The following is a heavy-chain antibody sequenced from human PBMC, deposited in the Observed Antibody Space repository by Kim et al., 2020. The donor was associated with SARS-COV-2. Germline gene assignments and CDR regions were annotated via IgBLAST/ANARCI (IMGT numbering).Heavy chain of an antibody. D-gene: IGHD6-6*01. CDR2: INHSGST. J-gene: IGHJ3*02. CDR3: ARQQSIAARPDAFDI. CDR1: GGSFSGYY. Sequence: SETLSLTCAVYGGSFSGYYWSWIRQPPGKGLEWIGEINHSGSTNYNPSLKSRVTISVDTSKNQFSLKLSSVTAADTAVYYCARQQSIAARPDAFDIWGQG. V-gene: IGHV4-34*01.